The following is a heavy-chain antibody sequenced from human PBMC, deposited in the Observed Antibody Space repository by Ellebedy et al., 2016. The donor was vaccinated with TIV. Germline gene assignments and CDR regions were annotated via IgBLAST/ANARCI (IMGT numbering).Heavy chain of an antibody. Sequence: GESLKISXAASGFPFRSYAMNWVRQAPGKGLEWVSAISASGGSTYYADSVKGRFTISRDNAKNLLYLQMNSLRAEDTAIYYCARDPYDSGGYGAFDVWGLGTMVTVSS. CDR2: ISASGGST. CDR1: GFPFRSYA. CDR3: ARDPYDSGGYGAFDV. V-gene: IGHV3-23*01. D-gene: IGHD3-22*01. J-gene: IGHJ3*01.